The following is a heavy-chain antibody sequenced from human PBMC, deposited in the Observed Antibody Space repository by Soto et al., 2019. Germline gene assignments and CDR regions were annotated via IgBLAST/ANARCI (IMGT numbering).Heavy chain of an antibody. D-gene: IGHD7-27*01. Sequence: QVQLVESGGGVVQPGRSLRLSCAASGFTFSSYGMHWVRQAPGKGLEWVAVISYDGSNKYYADSVKGRFTISRDNSKNTLYLQMNSLRAEDTAVYYCANGDSVGHWGQGTLVTVSS. CDR3: ANGDSVGH. CDR2: ISYDGSNK. V-gene: IGHV3-30*18. CDR1: GFTFSSYG. J-gene: IGHJ1*01.